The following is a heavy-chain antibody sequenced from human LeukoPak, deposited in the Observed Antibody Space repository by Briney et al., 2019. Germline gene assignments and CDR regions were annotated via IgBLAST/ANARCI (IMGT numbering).Heavy chain of an antibody. D-gene: IGHD2-21*02. CDR2: IYPGDSDT. J-gene: IGHJ5*02. V-gene: IGHV5-51*01. CDR3: ARLPYCGGDCYPNWFDT. CDR1: GYNFTSYW. Sequence: GESLKISCKGSGYNFTSYWIGWVRQMPGQGLEWMGIIYPGDSDTKYSPSFQGQVTISADKSINTAYLQWSSLKASDIAMYYCARLPYCGGDCYPNWFDTWGQGTLVTVSS.